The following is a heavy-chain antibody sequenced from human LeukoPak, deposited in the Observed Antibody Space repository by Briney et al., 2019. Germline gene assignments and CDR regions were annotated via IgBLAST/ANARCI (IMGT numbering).Heavy chain of an antibody. CDR1: GFTSSNYA. Sequence: GGSLRLSCAASGFTSSNYAMSWVRQTPGKGLEWVSAISSSGGYTYYAGSVKGRFTVSRDNSKNTLYLQMNSLRAEDTAVYHCAKLQNVATKSDFWGQGTLVTVSS. J-gene: IGHJ4*02. V-gene: IGHV3-23*01. D-gene: IGHD5-12*01. CDR3: AKLQNVATKSDF. CDR2: ISSSGGYT.